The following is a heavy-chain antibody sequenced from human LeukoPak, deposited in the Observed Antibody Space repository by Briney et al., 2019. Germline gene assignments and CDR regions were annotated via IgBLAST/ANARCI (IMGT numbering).Heavy chain of an antibody. CDR3: ARGGYSSSWDFDY. Sequence: ASVKVSFTASGYTFTSYAMHWVRQAPGQRLEWMGWINAGNGNTKYSQKFQGRVTITRDTSASTAYMELSSLRSEDTAVYYCARGGYSSSWDFDYWGQGTLVTVSS. CDR2: INAGNGNT. J-gene: IGHJ4*02. D-gene: IGHD6-13*01. CDR1: GYTFTSYA. V-gene: IGHV1-3*01.